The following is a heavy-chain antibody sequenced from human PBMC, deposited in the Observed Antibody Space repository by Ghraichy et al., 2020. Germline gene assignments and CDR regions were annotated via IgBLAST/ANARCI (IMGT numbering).Heavy chain of an antibody. CDR3: ARAPRRITIFGVVNRELAFYS. Sequence: SQTLSLTCAVYGGSFSGYYWCWIRQPPGKGLEWIWEINHSGSTNYNPSLKSRVTISVDTSKNQFSLKLSSVTAADTAVYYCARAPRRITIFGVVNRELAFYSWGQGTMVTVSS. J-gene: IGHJ3*02. V-gene: IGHV4-34*01. CDR1: GGSFSGYY. CDR2: INHSGST. D-gene: IGHD3-3*01.